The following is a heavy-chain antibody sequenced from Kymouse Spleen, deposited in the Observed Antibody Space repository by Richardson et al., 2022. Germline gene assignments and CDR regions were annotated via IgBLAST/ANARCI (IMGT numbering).Heavy chain of an antibody. CDR3: AREGAVAGPHYYGMDV. CDR1: GFTFSSYG. V-gene: IGHV3-33*01. Sequence: QVQLVESGGGVVQPGRSLRLSCAASGFTFSSYGMHWVRQAPGKGLEWVAVIWYDGSNKYYADSVKGRFTISRDNSKNTLYLQMNSLRAEDTAVYYCAREGAVAGPHYYGMDVWGQGTTVTVSS. J-gene: IGHJ6*02. D-gene: IGHD6-19*01. CDR2: IWYDGSNK.